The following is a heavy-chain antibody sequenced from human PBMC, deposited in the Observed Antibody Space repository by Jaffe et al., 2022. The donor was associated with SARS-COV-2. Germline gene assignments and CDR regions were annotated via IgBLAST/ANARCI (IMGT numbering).Heavy chain of an antibody. J-gene: IGHJ6*02. CDR2: IWYDGSNK. V-gene: IGHV3-33*01. D-gene: IGHD3-3*01. CDR3: ASLMYYDFWSGYIEVLDGMDV. CDR1: GFTFSSYG. Sequence: QVQLVESGGGVVQPGRSLRLSCAASGFTFSSYGMHWVRQAPGKGLEWVAVIWYDGSNKYYADSVKGRFTISRDNSKNTLYLQMNSLRAEDTAVYYCASLMYYDFWSGYIEVLDGMDVWGQGTTVTVSS.